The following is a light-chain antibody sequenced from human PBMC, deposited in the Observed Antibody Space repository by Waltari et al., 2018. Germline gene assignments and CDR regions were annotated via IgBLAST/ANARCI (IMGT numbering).Light chain of an antibody. Sequence: SYELTQPPSVSVSPGQTASITCSGHKVGDKYVSWYQLKPGQSPVLVIYQDSQRPSGIPERFSGSNSGNTATLTISGTQAMDEADYYCQAWDSSTVVFGGGTKLTVL. CDR1: KVGDKY. V-gene: IGLV3-1*01. J-gene: IGLJ2*01. CDR3: QAWDSSTVV. CDR2: QDS.